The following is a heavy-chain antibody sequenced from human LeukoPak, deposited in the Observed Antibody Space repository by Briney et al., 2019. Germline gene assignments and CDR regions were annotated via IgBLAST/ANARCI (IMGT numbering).Heavy chain of an antibody. CDR1: GGTFSSYA. J-gene: IGHJ4*02. D-gene: IGHD4-17*01. V-gene: IGHV1-69*04. CDR3: ARHASYGDSNTIFDY. CDR2: IIPILGIA. Sequence: SVKVSCKASGGTFSSYAISWVRQAPGQGLEWMGRIIPILGIADYAQRFQGRVTITADKSTSTAYMELSSLRSEDTAVYYCARHASYGDSNTIFDYWGQGTLVTVSS.